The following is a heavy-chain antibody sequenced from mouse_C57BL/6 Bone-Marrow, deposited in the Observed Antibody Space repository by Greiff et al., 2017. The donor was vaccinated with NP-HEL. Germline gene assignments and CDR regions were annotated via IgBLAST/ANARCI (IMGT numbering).Heavy chain of an antibody. V-gene: IGHV1-47*01. CDR3: ARGGNDWYYFDY. CDR2: FHPYNDDT. CDR1: GYTFTTYP. D-gene: IGHD2-2*01. Sequence: QVQLQQSGAELVKPGASVTLSCKASGYTFTTYPIEWVKQNHGKSLEWIGNFHPYNDDTEYHEKFTNKATLTVEKSSSTVYLRLRRLTYDDAYVYYCARGGNDWYYFDYWDQGTTLTVSS. J-gene: IGHJ2*01.